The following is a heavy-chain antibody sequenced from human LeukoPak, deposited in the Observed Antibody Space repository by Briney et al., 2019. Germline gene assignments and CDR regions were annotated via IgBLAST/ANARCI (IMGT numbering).Heavy chain of an antibody. CDR1: GFTFSNAW. CDR2: IKSKTDGGTT. CDR3: TTDPNRDPYYYDSSYGYYYYYMDV. V-gene: IGHV3-15*01. D-gene: IGHD3-22*01. J-gene: IGHJ6*03. Sequence: PGGSLRLSCAASGFTFSNAWMSWVRQAPGKGLEWVGRIKSKTDGGTTDYAAPVKGRFTISRDDSKNTLYLQMKSLKTEDTAVYYCTTDPNRDPYYYDSSYGYYYYYMDVWGKGTTVTVSS.